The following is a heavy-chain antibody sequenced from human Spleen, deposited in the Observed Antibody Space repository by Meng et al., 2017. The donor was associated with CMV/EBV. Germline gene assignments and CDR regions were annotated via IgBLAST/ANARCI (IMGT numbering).Heavy chain of an antibody. D-gene: IGHD3/OR15-3a*01. CDR1: GFSFNNYG. J-gene: IGHJ4*02. CDR2: IWPDGNYK. V-gene: IGHV3-33*06. Sequence: GESLKISCVASGFSFNNYGMYWVRQAPGKGLEWVAVIWPDGNYKHHADSVKGRFTVSRDNSKHTLYLQMNRQRAEDTAIYYCAKDGLFINDFWTGYSYLDFWGQGTPVTVSS. CDR3: AKDGLFINDFWTGYSYLDF.